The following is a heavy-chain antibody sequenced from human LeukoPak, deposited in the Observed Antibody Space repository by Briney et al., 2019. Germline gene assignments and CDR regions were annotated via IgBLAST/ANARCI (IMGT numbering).Heavy chain of an antibody. Sequence: ASVKVSCKVSGYTLTELSMHWVRQAPGKGLEWMGGLDPEDGETIYAQKFQGRVTMTEDTSTDTAYMELSRLRSDDTAVYYCARDKQLDWAHYYYYYMDVWGKGTTVTVSS. J-gene: IGHJ6*03. V-gene: IGHV1-24*01. CDR1: GYTLTELS. CDR2: LDPEDGET. D-gene: IGHD1-1*01. CDR3: ARDKQLDWAHYYYYYMDV.